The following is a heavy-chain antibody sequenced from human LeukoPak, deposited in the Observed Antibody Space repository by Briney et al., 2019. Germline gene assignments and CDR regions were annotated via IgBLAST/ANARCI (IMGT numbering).Heavy chain of an antibody. CDR3: ARVSDCSGGSCYFDY. CDR2: INHSGST. D-gene: IGHD2-15*01. Sequence: LETLSLTCAVSGGSFSGYYWTWIRQPPGKGLEWIGEINHSGSTNYNPSLKSRVTISVDTSKNQLSLKLRSVTAADTAVYYCARVSDCSGGSCYFDYWGQGTLVTVSS. V-gene: IGHV4-34*01. CDR1: GGSFSGYY. J-gene: IGHJ4*02.